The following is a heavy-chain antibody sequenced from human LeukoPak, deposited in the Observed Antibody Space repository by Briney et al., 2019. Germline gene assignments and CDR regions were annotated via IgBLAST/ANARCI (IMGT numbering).Heavy chain of an antibody. D-gene: IGHD5-12*01. CDR3: ARAYSGYENYYYYYYMDV. CDR1: GFTFDDYG. CDR2: INWNGGNT. Sequence: PGGSLRLSCAASGFTFDDYGMSWVRQAPGKGLEWVSGINWNGGNTGYADSVKGRFTISRDNAKNPLYLQMNSLRAEDTALYYCARAYSGYENYYYYYYMDVWGKGTTVTVSS. V-gene: IGHV3-20*04. J-gene: IGHJ6*03.